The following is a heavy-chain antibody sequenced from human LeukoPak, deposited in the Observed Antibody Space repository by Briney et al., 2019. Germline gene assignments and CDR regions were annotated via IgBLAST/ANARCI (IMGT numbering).Heavy chain of an antibody. D-gene: IGHD3/OR15-3a*01. J-gene: IGHJ5*02. Sequence: SETLSLTCTVSGGSISSYYWSWIRQPPGKGLEWIGYIYYSGSTNYNPSLKSRVTISVDTSKNQFSLKLSSVTAADTAVYYCARVLGWTGPPKGFDPWGQGTLVTVSS. V-gene: IGHV4-59*01. CDR2: IYYSGST. CDR1: GGSISSYY. CDR3: ARVLGWTGPPKGFDP.